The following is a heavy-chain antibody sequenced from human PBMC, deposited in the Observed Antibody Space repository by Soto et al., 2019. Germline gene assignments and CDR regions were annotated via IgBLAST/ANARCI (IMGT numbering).Heavy chain of an antibody. D-gene: IGHD2-8*01. CDR3: ATHENGATYPLAY. Sequence: NPSETLSLTCAVSGASITAYYWAWVRQPPGKGKEYIGHVHNSGRADYSPSLRSRVTISVDTSRNQFSLHLNSVTAADTAVYFCATHENGATYPLAYXGQGTLVTVSS. CDR2: VHNSGRA. CDR1: GASITAYY. J-gene: IGHJ4*02. V-gene: IGHV4-59*08.